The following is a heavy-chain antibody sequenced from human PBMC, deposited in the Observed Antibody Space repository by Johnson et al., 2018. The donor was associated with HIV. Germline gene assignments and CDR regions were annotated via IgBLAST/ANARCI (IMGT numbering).Heavy chain of an antibody. CDR2: ISYDGSNK. CDR1: GFTFSSYA. V-gene: IGHV3-30-3*01. Sequence: QVQLVESGGGVVQPGRSLRLSCAASGFTFSSYAMHWVRQAPGKGLEWVAVISYDGSNKYYADSVKGRFTISRDNSKNTLYLQMNSLKTEDTAVYYCTTGRRRGNAFDIWGQGTMVTVSS. D-gene: IGHD3-16*01. J-gene: IGHJ3*02. CDR3: TTGRRRGNAFDI.